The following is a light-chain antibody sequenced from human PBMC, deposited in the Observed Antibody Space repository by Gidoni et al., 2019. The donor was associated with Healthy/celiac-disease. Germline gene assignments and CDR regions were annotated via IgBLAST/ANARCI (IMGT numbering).Light chain of an antibody. J-gene: IGLJ2*01. Sequence: QSVQTQPPPASGTPGQRVTISCSGSSSNIGSNTVNWYQQLPGTAPKLLIYSNNQRPSGVPDRFSGSKSGTSASLAISGLQSEDEADYYCAAWDDSLNGVVFGGGTKLTVL. V-gene: IGLV1-44*01. CDR1: SSNIGSNT. CDR2: SNN. CDR3: AAWDDSLNGVV.